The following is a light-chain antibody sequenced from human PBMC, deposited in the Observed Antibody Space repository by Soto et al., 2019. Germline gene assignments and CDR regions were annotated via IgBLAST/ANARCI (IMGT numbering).Light chain of an antibody. CDR2: AGS. CDR1: QVIDNY. Sequence: GDRVTITCRASQVIDNYLAWYQQQPGKVPRLLIYAGSVLQAGVPPRLTGSGSGTDFTLAISSLQPEDVATYFWQKYNSAPWTFGRGTKVEIK. J-gene: IGKJ1*01. CDR3: QKYNSAPWT. V-gene: IGKV1-27*01.